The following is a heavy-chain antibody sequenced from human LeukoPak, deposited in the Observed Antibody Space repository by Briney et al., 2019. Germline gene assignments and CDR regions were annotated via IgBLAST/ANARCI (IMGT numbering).Heavy chain of an antibody. D-gene: IGHD3-3*02. V-gene: IGHV3-66*01. CDR2: IYSSGDT. J-gene: IGHJ2*01. CDR3: ARDRALRYFDL. Sequence: QPGGSLRLSCTASGFTVRTNYMSWVRQAPGKGLEWVSVIYSSGDTYYADSVKGRFTISRDDSKNTLYLQMNSLRAEDTAVYYCARDRALRYFDLWGRGTQVTVSS. CDR1: GFTVRTNY.